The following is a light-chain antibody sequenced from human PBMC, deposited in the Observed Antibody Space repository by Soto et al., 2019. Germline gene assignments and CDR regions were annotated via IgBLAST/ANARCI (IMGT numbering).Light chain of an antibody. V-gene: IGKV3-11*01. Sequence: EILVTQSPATLSLSPGERATLSCRASQSVSSHFAWYQQKPGQAPRLLIYDASNRATGIPARFSGSGSGTDFTLTISSLEPEDFAVYYCQQRSSWPPYTFGQGTKLEIK. CDR3: QQRSSWPPYT. J-gene: IGKJ2*01. CDR1: QSVSSH. CDR2: DAS.